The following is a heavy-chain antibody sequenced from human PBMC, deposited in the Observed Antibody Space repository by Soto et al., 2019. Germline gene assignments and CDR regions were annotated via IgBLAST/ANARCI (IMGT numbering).Heavy chain of an antibody. CDR2: ISYDGSNK. V-gene: IGHV3-30-3*01. D-gene: IGHD3-10*01. Sequence: GGSLKISCAASGFTFSSYAMHWVRQAPGKGLEWVAVISYDGSNKYYADSVKGRFTISRDNSKNTLYLQMNSLRAEDTAVYYCARELSGLDAFDIWGQGTMVTVSS. J-gene: IGHJ3*02. CDR1: GFTFSSYA. CDR3: ARELSGLDAFDI.